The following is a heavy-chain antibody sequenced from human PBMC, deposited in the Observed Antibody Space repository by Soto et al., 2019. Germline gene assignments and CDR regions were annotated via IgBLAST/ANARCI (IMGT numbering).Heavy chain of an antibody. V-gene: IGHV1-3*01. CDR3: ARVDLAVAGTGCCYFDY. J-gene: IGHJ4*02. CDR1: GYTFTSYA. CDR2: INAGNGNT. Sequence: ASVKVSCKASGYTFTSYAMHWVRQAPGQRLEWMGWINAGNGNTKYSQKFQGRVTITRDTSASTVYMELSSLRSEDTAVYYCARVDLAVAGTGCCYFDYWGQGTLVTVSS. D-gene: IGHD6-19*01.